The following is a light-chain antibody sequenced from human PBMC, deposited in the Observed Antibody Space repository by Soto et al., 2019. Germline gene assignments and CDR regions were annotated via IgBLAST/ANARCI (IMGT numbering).Light chain of an antibody. V-gene: IGLV2-18*02. Sequence: QSALTQPPSVSGSPEQSVTLSCTGTSGDIGTYNRVSWYQQTPGTAPKVMIYEVSNRPSGVPDRFSGSQSGNTASLTISGLQAEDEADYYCSSYTTSTLVFGGGTKLTVL. CDR3: SSYTTSTLV. J-gene: IGLJ2*01. CDR1: SGDIGTYNR. CDR2: EVS.